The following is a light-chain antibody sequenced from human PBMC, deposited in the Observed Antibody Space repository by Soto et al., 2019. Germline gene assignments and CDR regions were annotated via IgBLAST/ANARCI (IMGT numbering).Light chain of an antibody. CDR3: CSYASSYSLV. CDR1: SSDVGAFNY. J-gene: IGLJ3*02. V-gene: IGLV2-11*01. CDR2: DVG. Sequence: QSVLTQPRSVSASPGQSVTISCTGTSSDVGAFNYVSWYQQHPGRAPKLMIYDVGKRPSGVPDRFFGSKSGNTASLTISGLQAEDEADYYCCSYASSYSLVLGGGTKLTVL.